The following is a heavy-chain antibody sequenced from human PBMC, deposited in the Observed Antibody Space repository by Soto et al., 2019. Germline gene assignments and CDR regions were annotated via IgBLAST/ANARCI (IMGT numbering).Heavy chain of an antibody. V-gene: IGHV4-38-2*01. D-gene: IGHD3-3*01. CDR2: MYQSGST. J-gene: IGHJ5*02. CDR3: ARALGYDFWSGYYKGGWFDP. CDR1: GYSIRSGYF. Sequence: SETLSLTCAVSGYSIRSGYFWGWIRQPPGKGLEWIGSMYQSGSTYYNPSLKSRVTISVDTSKNQFSLKLSSVTAADTAVYYCARALGYDFWSGYYKGGWFDPWGQGTLVTVSS.